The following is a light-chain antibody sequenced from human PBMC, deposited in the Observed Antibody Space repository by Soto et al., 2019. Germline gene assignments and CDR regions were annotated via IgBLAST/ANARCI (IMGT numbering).Light chain of an antibody. Sequence: QSALTQPASVSGSPGQSITISCTGTSSDVDGYNYVSWYQQHPGKAPKLLMYDVSNRPSGVSNRFSGSKSGNTASLTISGLQAEYEADYYCSSYTSSSTHVVFGGGTKLTVL. CDR3: SSYTSSSTHVV. CDR1: SSDVDGYNY. V-gene: IGLV2-14*01. CDR2: DVS. J-gene: IGLJ2*01.